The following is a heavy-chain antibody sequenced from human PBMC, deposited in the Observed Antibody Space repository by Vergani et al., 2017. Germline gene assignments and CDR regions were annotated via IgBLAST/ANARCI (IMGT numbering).Heavy chain of an antibody. Sequence: EVQLVQSGAEVKKPGATMKISCKVSGYTFTDHYMHWVKQAPGKGLEWMGLVDPEDGETIYAEKFKGRVTIAADTSTDTAHLELSILRSEDPAVYYCATPQTVTTGGMEVWGQGTTVIVSS. V-gene: IGHV1-69-2*01. CDR2: VDPEDGET. D-gene: IGHD4-17*01. J-gene: IGHJ6*02. CDR1: GYTFTDHY. CDR3: ATPQTVTTGGMEV.